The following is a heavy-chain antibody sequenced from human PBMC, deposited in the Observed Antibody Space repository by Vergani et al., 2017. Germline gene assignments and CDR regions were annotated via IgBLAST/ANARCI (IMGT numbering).Heavy chain of an antibody. CDR2: ISSSGSTI. D-gene: IGHD6-13*01. CDR1: GFTFSDYY. J-gene: IGHJ6*02. CDR3: ARVRLRAAAGTQGHYYYGMDV. Sequence: QVQLVESGGGLVKPGGSLRLSCAASGFTFSDYYMSWIRQAPGKGLEWVSYISSSGSTIYYADSVKGRFTISRDNAKNSLYLQMNSLRAEDTAVYYCARVRLRAAAGTQGHYYYGMDVWGQGTTVTVSS. V-gene: IGHV3-11*01.